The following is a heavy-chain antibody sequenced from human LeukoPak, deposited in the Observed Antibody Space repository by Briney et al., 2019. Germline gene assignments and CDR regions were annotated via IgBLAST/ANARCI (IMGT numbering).Heavy chain of an antibody. CDR3: ARDLSGIAGYTYGRGIDY. CDR1: GVSISSSYSY. CDR2: IYYTGNT. J-gene: IGHJ4*02. Sequence: SETLSLTCTVSGVSISSSYSYWGWIRQPPGMGLEWIGSIYYTGNTYYNASLKSQVSISIDTSKNQFSLKLTSVTAADTAVYYCARDLSGIAGYTYGRGIDYWGQGTLVTVSS. V-gene: IGHV4-39*02. D-gene: IGHD5-18*01.